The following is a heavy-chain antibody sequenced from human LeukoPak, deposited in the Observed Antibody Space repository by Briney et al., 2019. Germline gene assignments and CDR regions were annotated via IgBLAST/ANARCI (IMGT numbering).Heavy chain of an antibody. J-gene: IGHJ3*02. D-gene: IGHD2-2*01. CDR1: GYTFTSYG. Sequence: ASVKVSCKASGYTFTSYGINWVRQAPGQGLEWMGWISAYNGDTNYAQKLQGRVTMTTDTSTSTAYMELSSLRSGDTAAYYCARPTSRYDAFDIWGQGTMLIVSS. CDR3: ARPTSRYDAFDI. CDR2: ISAYNGDT. V-gene: IGHV1-18*01.